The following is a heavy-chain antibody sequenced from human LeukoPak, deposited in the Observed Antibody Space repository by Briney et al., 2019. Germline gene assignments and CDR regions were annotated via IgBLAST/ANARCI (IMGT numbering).Heavy chain of an antibody. CDR2: IYPGDSDT. J-gene: IGHJ3*01. V-gene: IGHV5-51*01. D-gene: IGHD5-24*01. CDR3: ARRRDDYPDT. Sequence: GESLKISCKGSGYGFTSYWIGWVRQMPGKGLEWMGIIYPGDSDTIYSPSFQGQVTISADKSIGTAYLQWGSLKASDTAMYYCARRRDDYPDTWGQGTMVTVSS. CDR1: GYGFTSYW.